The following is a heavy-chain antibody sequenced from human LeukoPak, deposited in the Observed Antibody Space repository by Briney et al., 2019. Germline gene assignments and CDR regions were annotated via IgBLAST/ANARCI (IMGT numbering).Heavy chain of an antibody. Sequence: PGGSLRLSCAASGFTVSSNYMSWVRQAPGKGLEWVSVIYSGGSTYYADSVKGRFTISRDNSKNTLYLQMNSLRAEDTAVYYCARDSSIAVAGRIDYWGQGTLVTVSS. J-gene: IGHJ4*02. V-gene: IGHV3-53*05. D-gene: IGHD6-19*01. CDR2: IYSGGST. CDR1: GFTVSSNY. CDR3: ARDSSIAVAGRIDY.